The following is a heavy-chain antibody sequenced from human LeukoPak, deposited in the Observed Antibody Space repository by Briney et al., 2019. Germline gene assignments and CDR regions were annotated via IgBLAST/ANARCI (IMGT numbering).Heavy chain of an antibody. V-gene: IGHV1-2*02. D-gene: IGHD6-19*01. CDR1: GYTFTGYY. Sequence: ASVKVSCKASGYTFTGYYMHWVRQAPGQGLEWMGWINPNSGGTNYAQKFQGRVTMTRDTSISTAYMELSRLRSDDTAVYYCARGSLAVAGLDYYYYYGMDVWGQGTTVTVSS. CDR2: INPNSGGT. CDR3: ARGSLAVAGLDYYYYYGMDV. J-gene: IGHJ6*02.